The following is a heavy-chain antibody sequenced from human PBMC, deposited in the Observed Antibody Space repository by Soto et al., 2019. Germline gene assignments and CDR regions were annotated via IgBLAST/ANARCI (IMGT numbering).Heavy chain of an antibody. Sequence: ASVKVSCKASGYTFTSYGISWVRQAPGQGLEWMGWISAYNGNTNYAQKLQGRVTMTTDTSTSTAYMELRSLRSDDTAVYYCARGGITGTTGYYYYYYGMDVWGQGTTVTVSS. CDR2: ISAYNGNT. CDR3: ARGGITGTTGYYYYYYGMDV. D-gene: IGHD1-7*01. J-gene: IGHJ6*02. CDR1: GYTFTSYG. V-gene: IGHV1-18*01.